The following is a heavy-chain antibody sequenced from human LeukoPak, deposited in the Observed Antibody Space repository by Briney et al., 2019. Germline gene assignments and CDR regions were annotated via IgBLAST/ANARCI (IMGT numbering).Heavy chain of an antibody. J-gene: IGHJ4*02. D-gene: IGHD6-19*01. CDR3: AKDRGYSSGWLGLDY. Sequence: GGSLRLSCAASGFTFSSYAMSWVRQAPGKGLEWVSAISGSGGSTYYADSVKGRFTISRDNSKNTLYLQMNSLRVEDTAVYYCAKDRGYSSGWLGLDYWGQGTLVTVSS. V-gene: IGHV3-23*01. CDR2: ISGSGGST. CDR1: GFTFSSYA.